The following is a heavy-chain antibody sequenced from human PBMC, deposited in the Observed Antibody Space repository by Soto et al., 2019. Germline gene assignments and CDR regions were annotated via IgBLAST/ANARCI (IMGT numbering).Heavy chain of an antibody. CDR3: AIEGHQIPRGIWDYVWGSADY. J-gene: IGHJ4*02. CDR1: GFTFSSYA. V-gene: IGHV3-23*01. CDR2: ISGSGGST. Sequence: EVQLLESGGGLVQPGGSLRLSCAASGFTFSSYAISWVRQAPGKGLGWVSAISGSGGSTYYADSVKGRFTISRYTAKNALYKQMKCLRVEDTAVYDCAIEGHQIPRGIWDYVWGSADYWGQGTLVTVSS. D-gene: IGHD3-16*01.